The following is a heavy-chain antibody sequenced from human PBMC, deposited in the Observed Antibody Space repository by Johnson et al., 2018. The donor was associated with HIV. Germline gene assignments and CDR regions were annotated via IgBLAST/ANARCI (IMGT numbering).Heavy chain of an antibody. CDR1: GFTVSTNY. CDR3: ARDGYNYAFDI. Sequence: VQLVESGGGLVQPGRSLRLSCAASGFTVSTNYMTWVRQAPGKGLEWVSLIYNAGSPYYADSVKGRFTISRDNSKNTLYLQMNSLRAEDTAVYYCARDGYNYAFDIWGQGTMVTVSS. CDR2: IYNAGSP. V-gene: IGHV3-66*01. D-gene: IGHD5-24*01. J-gene: IGHJ3*02.